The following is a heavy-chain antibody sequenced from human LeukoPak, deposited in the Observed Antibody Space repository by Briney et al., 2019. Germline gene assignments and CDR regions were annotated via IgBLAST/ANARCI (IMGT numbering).Heavy chain of an antibody. Sequence: SENLSLNCTGSSGSISTSRHYWGWIRQPPGKGLERIGSVYDSGITYYIPSLKRRVTIYVATYKSWFSLKLSSVTGAYTAVYYSATTVTTRYYFDNWGQGALVSVSS. CDR1: SGSISTSRHY. V-gene: IGHV4-39*01. D-gene: IGHD4-17*01. CDR3: ATTVTTRYYFDN. CDR2: VYDSGIT. J-gene: IGHJ4*02.